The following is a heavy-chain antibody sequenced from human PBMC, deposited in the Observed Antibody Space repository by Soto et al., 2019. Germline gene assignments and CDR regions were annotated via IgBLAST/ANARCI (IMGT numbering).Heavy chain of an antibody. CDR3: AKVGDSSAHTHFDY. Sequence: PGWSMRLSCAAAGFTFSSYARRWVSQATGKGLEWVSAVSGSGGSIGYADSVKGRFTISRDNAKNSLYLQMNSLRAEDTALYYCAKVGDSSAHTHFDYWGQGTLVTVSS. CDR2: VSGSGGSI. J-gene: IGHJ4*02. D-gene: IGHD6-19*01. V-gene: IGHV3-23*01. CDR1: GFTFSSYA.